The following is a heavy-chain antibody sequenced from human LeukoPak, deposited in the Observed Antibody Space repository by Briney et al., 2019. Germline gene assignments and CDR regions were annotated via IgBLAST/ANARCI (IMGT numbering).Heavy chain of an antibody. CDR1: GFTFRCYA. CDR2: ISYDESNK. D-gene: IGHD3-22*01. Sequence: GGSLRLSYAASGFTFRCYAMQWVRQPPAKGLAGVAVISYDESNKYYADSVNGRFSISRDNSKITLYLLMNSLRAEDTAVYYCAKYPSSGYYYPQHWGQGTLVTVSS. CDR3: AKYPSSGYYYPQH. V-gene: IGHV3-30*04. J-gene: IGHJ1*01.